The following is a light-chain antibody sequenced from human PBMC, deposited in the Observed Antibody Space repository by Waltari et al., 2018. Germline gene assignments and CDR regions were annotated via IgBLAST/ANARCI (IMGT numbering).Light chain of an antibody. V-gene: IGKV3-20*01. CDR2: AAS. CDR1: QSVSRT. Sequence: EIVLTQSPGTLSLAPGERATLSCRARQSVSRTLAWYQQKPGQAPSLLIYAASTRATGIPDRFSGSGSGTDFSLTISRLEPEDFAVYYCQHYVRLPATFGQGTKVEIK. J-gene: IGKJ1*01. CDR3: QHYVRLPAT.